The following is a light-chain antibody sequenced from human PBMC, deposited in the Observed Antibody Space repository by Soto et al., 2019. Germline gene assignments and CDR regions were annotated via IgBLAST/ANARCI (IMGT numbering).Light chain of an antibody. Sequence: QSVLTQPASVSGSPGQSITISCTGISSDDGGYNYVSWYQQHPGKAPKLMIYDVSNRPSGVSNRFSGSKSGNTASLTISGLQAEDEADYYCSSYTSSSTLYVFGTGIKLTVL. CDR2: DVS. V-gene: IGLV2-14*01. CDR3: SSYTSSSTLYV. J-gene: IGLJ1*01. CDR1: SSDDGGYNY.